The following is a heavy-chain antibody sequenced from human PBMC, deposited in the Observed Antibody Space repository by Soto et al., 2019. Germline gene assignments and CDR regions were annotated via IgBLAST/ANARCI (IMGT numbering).Heavy chain of an antibody. J-gene: IGHJ4*02. V-gene: IGHV3-30*18. Sequence: QVQLVESGGGVVQPGTSLRLSCSASGFTFSNFGMHWVRQAPGKGLEWVSIITYDGSRKQYLDSVKGRFTISRDNSKNTVFLQMNGLRAEDSAVYYCAKDIHADRDTYHYGADYWGQGTLVTVSS. D-gene: IGHD5-12*01. CDR3: AKDIHADRDTYHYGADY. CDR1: GFTFSNFG. CDR2: ITYDGSRK.